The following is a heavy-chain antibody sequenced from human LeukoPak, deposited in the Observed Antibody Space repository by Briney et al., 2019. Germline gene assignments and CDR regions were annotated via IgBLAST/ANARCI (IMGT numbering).Heavy chain of an antibody. CDR2: IYHSGST. CDR3: ARHDDYYDSSGCFDY. Sequence: SETLSLTCAVSGYSISSGYYWGWIRTPPGKGLEWIGIIYHSGSTSYNPSLKSRVPISVDTSKNQFSLKLSSVTAADTAVYYCARHDDYYDSSGCFDYWGQGTLVTVSS. V-gene: IGHV4-38-2*01. CDR1: GYSISSGYY. J-gene: IGHJ4*02. D-gene: IGHD3-22*01.